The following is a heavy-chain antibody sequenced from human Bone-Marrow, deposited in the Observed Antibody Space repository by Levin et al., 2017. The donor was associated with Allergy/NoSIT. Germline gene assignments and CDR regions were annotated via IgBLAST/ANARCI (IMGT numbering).Heavy chain of an antibody. Sequence: LAGGSLRLSCEASGFTFSSYEMNWVRQAPGKGLEWVAYISSRFKVYYADSVKGRFTISRDNARNSLFLQMDSLRAEDTAVYYCARALRYWGQGTLVTVSS. CDR1: GFTFSSYE. CDR2: ISSRFKV. J-gene: IGHJ4*02. V-gene: IGHV3-48*03. CDR3: ARALRY.